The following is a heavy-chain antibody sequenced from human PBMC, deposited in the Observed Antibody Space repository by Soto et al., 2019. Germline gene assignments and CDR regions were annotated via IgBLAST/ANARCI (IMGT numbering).Heavy chain of an antibody. CDR3: VRDLLGSGGHFDY. V-gene: IGHV3-33*01. CDR1: GFIFSSFG. CDR2: IWYDGSNI. D-gene: IGHD7-27*01. J-gene: IGHJ4*02. Sequence: PGGSLRLSCAASGFIFSSFGMHWVRQAPGKGLEWVAHIWYDGSNIYYADSVKGRFTISRDNSRNTLYLQMSSLRAEDTAVYHCVRDLLGSGGHFDYWGQGTLVTSPQ.